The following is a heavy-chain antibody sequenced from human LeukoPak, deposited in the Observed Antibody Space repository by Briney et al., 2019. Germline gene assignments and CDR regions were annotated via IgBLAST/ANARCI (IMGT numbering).Heavy chain of an antibody. D-gene: IGHD3-10*01. Sequence: ASVKVSCKASGYTFTSYYMHWARQAPGQGLEWMGIINPSGGSTSYAQKFQGRVTMTRDTSTSTVYMELSSLRSEDTAVYYCARGFTAGGSGSHNWFDPWGQGTLVTVSS. V-gene: IGHV1-46*01. CDR2: INPSGGST. CDR3: ARGFTAGGSGSHNWFDP. J-gene: IGHJ5*02. CDR1: GYTFTSYY.